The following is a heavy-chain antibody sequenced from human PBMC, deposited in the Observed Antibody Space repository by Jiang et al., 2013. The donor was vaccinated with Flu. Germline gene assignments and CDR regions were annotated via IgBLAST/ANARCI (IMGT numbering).Heavy chain of an antibody. Sequence: QLVESGAEVKKPGASVKVSCKASGYTFTSYYIHWVRQAPGQGLEWMGIINPSGGSTSYAQKFQGRVTMTRDTSTSTVYMELSSLRSEDTAVYYCARVLRDRYYDSSGYYYVGAFDIWGQGTMVTVSS. J-gene: IGHJ3*02. CDR3: ARVLRDRYYDSSGYYYVGAFDI. CDR1: GYTFTSYY. D-gene: IGHD3-22*01. CDR2: INPSGGST. V-gene: IGHV1-46*01.